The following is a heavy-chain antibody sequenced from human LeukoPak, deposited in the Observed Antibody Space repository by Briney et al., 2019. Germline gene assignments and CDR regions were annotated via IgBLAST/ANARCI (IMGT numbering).Heavy chain of an antibody. Sequence: GGSLRLSCAASGFTFSSYGMHWVRQAPAKGLEWVAVMSHDGSNQYYADSVKRGLTISRDKSKNTLYLQMNTLRTEDTAVYYCAKERALSREYYFDSWGQGTLVTVSS. CDR3: AKERALSREYYFDS. J-gene: IGHJ4*02. CDR2: MSHDGSNQ. D-gene: IGHD5/OR15-5a*01. CDR1: GFTFSSYG. V-gene: IGHV3-30*18.